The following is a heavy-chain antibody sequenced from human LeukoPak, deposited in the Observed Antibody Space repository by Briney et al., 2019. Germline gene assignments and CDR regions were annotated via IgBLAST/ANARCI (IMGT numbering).Heavy chain of an antibody. D-gene: IGHD1-26*01. Sequence: GGSLRLSCAASGFTFSSYAMHWVRQAPGKGLEWVAVISYDGSNKYYADSVKGRFTISRDNSKNTLYLQMNSLRAEDTAVYYCARGTSGKVGFDYWGQGTLVTVSS. J-gene: IGHJ4*02. CDR3: ARGTSGKVGFDY. V-gene: IGHV3-30-3*01. CDR2: ISYDGSNK. CDR1: GFTFSSYA.